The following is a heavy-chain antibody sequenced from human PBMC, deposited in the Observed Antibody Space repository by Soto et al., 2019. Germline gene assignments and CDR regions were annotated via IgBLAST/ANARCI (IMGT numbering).Heavy chain of an antibody. CDR2: IKLSGGGST. CDR1: GYSFTDYY. V-gene: IGHV1-46*03. D-gene: IGHD3-16*01. CDR3: SRESPHTFFFDY. Sequence: QVQVEQSGAEVKEPGASVKVSCKASGYSFTDYYIHWVRQAPGQGLEWMGVIKLSGGGSTTFAQKFQGRVTLNGDTSTATVYMELSSLRSEDTAVYYCSRESPHTFFFDYWGQGTLVTISS. J-gene: IGHJ4*02.